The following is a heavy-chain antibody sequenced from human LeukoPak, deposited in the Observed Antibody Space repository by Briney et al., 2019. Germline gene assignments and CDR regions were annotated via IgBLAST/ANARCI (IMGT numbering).Heavy chain of an antibody. D-gene: IGHD3-10*01. V-gene: IGHV3-21*01. J-gene: IGHJ6*02. CDR1: GFTFSSYS. Sequence: GGSLRLSCAASGFTFSSYSMNWVRQAPGKGLEWVSSISSSSYIYYADSVKGRFTISRDNAKNSLYLQMNSLRAEDTAVYYCARIITMVRGVLMRTDYGMDVWGQGTTVTVSS. CDR3: ARIITMVRGVLMRTDYGMDV. CDR2: ISSSSYI.